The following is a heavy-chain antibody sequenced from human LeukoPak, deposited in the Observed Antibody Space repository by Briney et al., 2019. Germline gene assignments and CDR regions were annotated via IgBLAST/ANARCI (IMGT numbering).Heavy chain of an antibody. D-gene: IGHD3-10*01. CDR1: GFTFSSYS. J-gene: IGHJ6*02. CDR3: ARDYPGSGSYYTYYYYYYGMDV. Sequence: GGSLRLSCAASGFTFSSYSMNWVRQAPGKGLEWVSSISSSSSYIYYADSVKGRFTISRDNAKNSLYLQMNSLRAEDTAVYYCARDYPGSGSYYTYYYYYYGMDVWGQGTTVTVSS. CDR2: ISSSSSYI. V-gene: IGHV3-21*01.